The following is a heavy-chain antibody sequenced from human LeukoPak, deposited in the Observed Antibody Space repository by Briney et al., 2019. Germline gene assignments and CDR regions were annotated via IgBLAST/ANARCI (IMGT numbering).Heavy chain of an antibody. J-gene: IGHJ4*02. CDR1: GGSISSSSYY. CDR3: ASWGGNYDILTGAIIHFDY. Sequence: PSETLSLTCTVSGGSISSSSYYWGWIRQPPGKGLEWIGSIYYSGSTYYNPSLKSRVTISVDTSKNQFSLKLGSVTAADTAVYYCASWGGNYDILTGAIIHFDYWGQGTLVTVSS. CDR2: IYYSGST. V-gene: IGHV4-39*07. D-gene: IGHD3-9*01.